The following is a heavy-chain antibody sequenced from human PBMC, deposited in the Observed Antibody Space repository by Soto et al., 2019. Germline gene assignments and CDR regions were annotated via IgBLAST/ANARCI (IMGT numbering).Heavy chain of an antibody. CDR1: GYTFTGYY. CDR3: ARGRLVPAAMNDSYYGKDV. CDR2: INPNSGGT. D-gene: IGHD2-2*01. Sequence: ASVKVSCKASGYTFTGYYMHWVRQAPGQGLEWMGWINPNSGGTNYAQKFQGWVTMTRDTSISTAYMELSRLRSDDTAVYYCARGRLVPAAMNDSYYGKDVWGKGTTVPVS. V-gene: IGHV1-2*04. J-gene: IGHJ6*04.